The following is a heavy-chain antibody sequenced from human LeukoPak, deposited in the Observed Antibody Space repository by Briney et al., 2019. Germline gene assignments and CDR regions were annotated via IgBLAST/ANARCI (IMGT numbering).Heavy chain of an antibody. CDR2: INPSGGGT. CDR3: ARVSMGSTYFRAFDI. D-gene: IGHD2-15*01. CDR1: GYTFSNHY. V-gene: IGHV1-46*01. Sequence: ASVKVSCKASGYTFSNHYMHWVRQAPGQGFEWLGMINPSGGGTGCAQKFQGRVTMTRDTSSSTVYMDLSSLTSEDTAVYYCARVSMGSTYFRAFDIWGQGTMVTVSS. J-gene: IGHJ3*02.